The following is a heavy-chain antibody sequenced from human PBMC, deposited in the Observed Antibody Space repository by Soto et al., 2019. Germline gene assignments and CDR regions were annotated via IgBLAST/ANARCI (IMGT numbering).Heavy chain of an antibody. CDR2: IDPSDSYT. Sequence: PGESLKISCKGSGYSFTSYWISWVRQMPGKGLEWMGRIDPSDSYTNYSPSFQGHVTISADKSISTAYLQWSSLKASDTAMYYCARRGSSQYYYYGMDVWAKGPRSPSP. V-gene: IGHV5-10-1*01. CDR1: GYSFTSYW. J-gene: IGHJ6*02. CDR3: ARRGSSQYYYYGMDV. D-gene: IGHD6-13*01.